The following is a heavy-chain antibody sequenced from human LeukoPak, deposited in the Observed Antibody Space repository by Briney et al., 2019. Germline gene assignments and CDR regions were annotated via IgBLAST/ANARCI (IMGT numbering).Heavy chain of an antibody. CDR1: GGSIISYY. V-gene: IGHV4-59*01. CDR3: ARSLPGAMGAADF. CDR2: IHSSGST. J-gene: IGHJ4*02. Sequence: PSETLSLTCTVSGGSIISYYWSWLRQPPGKGLERIGNIHSSGSTSYSLSLKSRVTFSVDTSKNHFSLKVTHIPAADTRVYYCARSLPGAMGAADFWGQGTLVTVSA. D-gene: IGHD3-16*01.